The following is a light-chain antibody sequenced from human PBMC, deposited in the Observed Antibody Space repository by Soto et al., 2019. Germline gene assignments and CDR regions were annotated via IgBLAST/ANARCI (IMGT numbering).Light chain of an antibody. CDR2: EVS. CDR3: SSYTSSSTL. V-gene: IGLV2-14*01. CDR1: SSDVGGYNY. J-gene: IGLJ1*01. Sequence: QSALTQPASVSGSPGQSITISRTGTSSDVGGYNYVSWYQQHPGKAPKLMIYEVSNRPSGVSNRFSGSKSGNTASLTISGLQAEDEADYYCSSYTSSSTLFGTGTRSPS.